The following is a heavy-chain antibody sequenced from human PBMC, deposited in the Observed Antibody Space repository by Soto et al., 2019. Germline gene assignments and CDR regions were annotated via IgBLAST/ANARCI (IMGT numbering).Heavy chain of an antibody. CDR3: ARALRRGGVYYYYYYGMDV. J-gene: IGHJ6*02. CDR1: GGSFSGYY. V-gene: IGHV4-34*01. Sequence: PSETLSLTCAVYGGSFSGYYWSWIRQPPGKGLEWIGEINHSGSTNYNPSLKSRVTISVDTSKNQFSLKLSSVTAADTAVYYCARALRRGGVYYYYYYGMDVWGQGTTVTVSS. D-gene: IGHD2-8*02. CDR2: INHSGST.